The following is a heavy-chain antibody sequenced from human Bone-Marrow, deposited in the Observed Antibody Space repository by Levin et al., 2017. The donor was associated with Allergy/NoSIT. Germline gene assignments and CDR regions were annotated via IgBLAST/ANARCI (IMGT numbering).Heavy chain of an antibody. V-gene: IGHV3-15*07. D-gene: IGHD2-15*01. CDR1: GFTFSNAW. CDR3: TTGAPGCSGGSCYFDYFDY. Sequence: GESLKISCAASGFTFSNAWMNWVRQAPGKGLEWVGRIKSKTDGGTTDYAAPVKGRFTISRDDSKNTLYLQMNSLKTEDTAVYYCTTGAPGCSGGSCYFDYFDYWGQGTLVTVSS. CDR2: IKSKTDGGTT. J-gene: IGHJ4*02.